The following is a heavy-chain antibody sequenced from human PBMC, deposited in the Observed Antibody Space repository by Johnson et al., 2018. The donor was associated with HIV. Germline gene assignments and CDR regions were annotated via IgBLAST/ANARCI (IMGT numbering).Heavy chain of an antibody. D-gene: IGHD6-13*01. CDR3: ARVPPGIAKDGAFDI. CDR1: GFTVSSNY. CDR2: IYSGGST. Sequence: VQLVESGGGLIQPGGSLRLSCAASGFTVSSNYMSWVRQAPGKGLEWVSVIYSGGSTYYADSVKGRFTISRDNSKNTLYLQMNSLRAEDTAVDYCARVPPGIAKDGAFDIWGQGTMVTASS. V-gene: IGHV3-53*01. J-gene: IGHJ3*02.